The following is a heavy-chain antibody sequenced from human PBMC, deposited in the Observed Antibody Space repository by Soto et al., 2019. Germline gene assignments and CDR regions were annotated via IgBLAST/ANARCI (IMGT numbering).Heavy chain of an antibody. D-gene: IGHD6-6*01. CDR1: GYTFTGYY. Sequence: QVQLVQSGAEVKKPGASVKVSCKASGYTFTGYYMHWVRQAPGQGPEWMGWINPNSGGTTYQGRVTVTRDTSISTAYMELSSLRSDDTAAYYCARGGSSSLDYWGQGTLVTVSS. CDR2: INPNSGGT. J-gene: IGHJ4*02. CDR3: ARGGSSSLDY. V-gene: IGHV1-2*02.